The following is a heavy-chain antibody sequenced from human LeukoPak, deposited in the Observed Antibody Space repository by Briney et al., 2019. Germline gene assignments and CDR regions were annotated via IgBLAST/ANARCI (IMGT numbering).Heavy chain of an antibody. Sequence: SETLSLTCTVSGGSISSYYWSWIRQPPGKGLEWIGYIYYSGSTNYNPSLKSRVIISVDTSKNQFSLKLSSVTAADTAVYYCARDFPGGYNNWFDPWGQGTLVTVSS. D-gene: IGHD3-22*01. V-gene: IGHV4-59*01. J-gene: IGHJ5*02. CDR1: GGSISSYY. CDR3: ARDFPGGYNNWFDP. CDR2: IYYSGST.